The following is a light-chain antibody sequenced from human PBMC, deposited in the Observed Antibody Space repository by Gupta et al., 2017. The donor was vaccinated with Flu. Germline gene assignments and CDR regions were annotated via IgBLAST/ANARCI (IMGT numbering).Light chain of an antibody. CDR2: KNN. V-gene: IGLV1-47*01. CDR3: AAWDDSLSGYV. J-gene: IGLJ1*01. CDR1: SSNIGITF. Sequence: QSMLPQPPSASGTPGPRVTISCSGSSSNIGITFVYWYQQIPGTAPKLLIFKNNQRPSGVPDRFSGSKSGTSASLAISGLRSEDEADYYCAAWDDSLSGYVFGTGTKVTVL.